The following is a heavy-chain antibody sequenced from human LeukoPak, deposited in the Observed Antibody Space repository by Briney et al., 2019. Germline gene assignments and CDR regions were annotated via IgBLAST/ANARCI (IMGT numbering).Heavy chain of an antibody. CDR2: INHSGST. CDR1: GYSISSGYY. CDR3: ASVEVAGTSFDY. Sequence: PSETLSLTCTVSGYSISSGYYWGWTRQPPGKGLEWIGEINHSGSTNYNPSLKSRVTISVDTSKNQFSLKLSSVTAADTAVYYCASVEVAGTSFDYWGQGTLVTVSS. J-gene: IGHJ4*02. D-gene: IGHD6-19*01. V-gene: IGHV4-38-2*02.